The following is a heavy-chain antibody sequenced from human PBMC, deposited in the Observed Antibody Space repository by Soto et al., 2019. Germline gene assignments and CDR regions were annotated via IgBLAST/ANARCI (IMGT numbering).Heavy chain of an antibody. D-gene: IGHD4-17*01. CDR2: ISGSGGST. CDR3: AKTPTVTTIFLLDY. Sequence: PGGSLRLSCAASGFTFSSYAMSWVRQAPGKGLEWVSAISGSGGSTYYADSVKGRFTISRDNSKNTLYLQMNSLRAEDTAVYYCAKTPTVTTIFLLDYWAREPWSPSPQ. J-gene: IGHJ4*02. V-gene: IGHV3-23*01. CDR1: GFTFSSYA.